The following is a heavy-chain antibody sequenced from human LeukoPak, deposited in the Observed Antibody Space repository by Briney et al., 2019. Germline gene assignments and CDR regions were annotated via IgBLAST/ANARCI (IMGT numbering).Heavy chain of an antibody. J-gene: IGHJ4*02. CDR2: MNPNSGNT. Sequence: ASVKVSCKASGYTFTGYYMHWVRQAPGQGLEWMGWMNPNSGNTGFAQNFQGRVTMTRNTSIRVAYMELSSLRSEDTAVYFCAKGSTFNFDSWGQGTLVTVSS. V-gene: IGHV1-8*02. CDR1: GYTFTGYY. CDR3: AKGSTFNFDS.